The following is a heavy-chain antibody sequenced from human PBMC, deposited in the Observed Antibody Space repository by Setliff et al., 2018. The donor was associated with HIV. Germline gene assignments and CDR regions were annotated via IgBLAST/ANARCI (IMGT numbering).Heavy chain of an antibody. CDR3: APWRKVAAPGVWFSAHDY. CDR2: FDPEEGET. CDR1: GYTLTEFS. Sequence: ASVKVSCKVSGYTLTEFSMHWVRQAPGKGLEWMGGFDPEEGETMYAQKFQGRVTVTEDTSSDTAYMELSSLRSEGTAVYYCAPWRKVAAPGVWFSAHDYWGQGTLVTVSS. D-gene: IGHD2-15*01. J-gene: IGHJ4*02. V-gene: IGHV1-24*01.